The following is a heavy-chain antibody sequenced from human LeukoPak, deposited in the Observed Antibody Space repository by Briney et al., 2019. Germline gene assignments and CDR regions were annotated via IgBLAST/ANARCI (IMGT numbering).Heavy chain of an antibody. Sequence: ASVKVSCKASGYTFTGYYMHWVRQAPGQGLEWMGWINPNSGGTNYAQKFQGRVTMTRDTSISTAYMELSRLRSDDTAVYYCARDSRLLWFGELVGWFDPWGQGTLVTVSS. CDR1: GYTFTGYY. V-gene: IGHV1-2*02. J-gene: IGHJ5*02. CDR3: ARDSRLLWFGELVGWFDP. CDR2: INPNSGGT. D-gene: IGHD3-10*01.